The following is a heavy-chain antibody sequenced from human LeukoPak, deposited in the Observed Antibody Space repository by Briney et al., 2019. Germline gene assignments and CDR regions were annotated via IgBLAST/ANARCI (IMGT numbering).Heavy chain of an antibody. CDR3: ARASITIFGVVAAFDY. D-gene: IGHD3-3*01. J-gene: IGHJ4*02. Sequence: GASMNISCKSSGYTFTAYYMHWVRQAPGQGLEWMGWINPNSGDTNYAQKFQGRVTMTRDTSISTASMEVTNLRSDDSAVYYCARASITIFGVVAAFDYWGQGTLVTVSS. CDR2: INPNSGDT. CDR1: GYTFTAYY. V-gene: IGHV1-2*02.